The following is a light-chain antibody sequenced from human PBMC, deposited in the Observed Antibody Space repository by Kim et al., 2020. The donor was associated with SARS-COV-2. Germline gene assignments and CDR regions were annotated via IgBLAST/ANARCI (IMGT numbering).Light chain of an antibody. CDR1: QGIDNH. V-gene: IGKV1-9*01. Sequence: GDRVAVTCRTSQGIDNHLAWYQQKPGKAPKLLIFAASTLQSGVPSRFSGSGSGTEFTLTVSSLQPEDFAIYYCQQLNTYPWTFVQGTKV. J-gene: IGKJ1*01. CDR2: AAS. CDR3: QQLNTYPWT.